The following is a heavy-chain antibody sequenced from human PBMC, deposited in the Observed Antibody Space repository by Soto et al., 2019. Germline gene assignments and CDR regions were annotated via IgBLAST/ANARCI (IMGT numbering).Heavy chain of an antibody. D-gene: IGHD2-2*01. CDR1: GFTFTISA. V-gene: IGHV1-58*01. Sequence: SVTVSCMPSGFTFTISAVHWVRQARGQRLEWIGWIVLGSGNTNYAQKFQQRVTITRDMSTSTAYMELSSLRSEDTAVYYCVAEAYCSSTSCYGYYGMDVWGQGTTVTVSS. CDR2: IVLGSGNT. CDR3: VAEAYCSSTSCYGYYGMDV. J-gene: IGHJ6*02.